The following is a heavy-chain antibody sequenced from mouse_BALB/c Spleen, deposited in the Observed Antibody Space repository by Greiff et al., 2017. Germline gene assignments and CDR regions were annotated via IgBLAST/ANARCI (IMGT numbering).Heavy chain of an antibody. CDR2: IYPADSYT. J-gene: IGHJ4*01. Sequence: VQLQQPGAELVRPGASVKLSCKASGYTFTSYWINWVKQRPGQGLEWIGNIYPADSYTNYNQKFKDKATLTVDKSSSTAYMQLSSPTSEDSAVYYCTRDSSGYSDYWGQGTSVTVSS. V-gene: IGHV1-69*02. CDR1: GYTFTSYW. D-gene: IGHD3-2*01. CDR3: TRDSSGYSDY.